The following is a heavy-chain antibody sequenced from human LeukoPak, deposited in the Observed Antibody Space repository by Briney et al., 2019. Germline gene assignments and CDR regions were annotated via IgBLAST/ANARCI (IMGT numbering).Heavy chain of an antibody. CDR2: IYASGRT. Sequence: PSETLSLTCTVSGGSINNYYWSWIRQPAGKGLEWIGRIYASGRTNYNPSLKSRVTMSVDTSKNQFSLKLSSVTAAGTAVYYCARIRFLEWPFDYWGQGTLVTVSS. D-gene: IGHD3-3*01. V-gene: IGHV4-4*07. CDR3: ARIRFLEWPFDY. J-gene: IGHJ4*02. CDR1: GGSINNYY.